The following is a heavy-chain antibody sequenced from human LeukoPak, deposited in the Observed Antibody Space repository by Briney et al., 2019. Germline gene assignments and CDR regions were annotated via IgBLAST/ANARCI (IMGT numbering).Heavy chain of an antibody. V-gene: IGHV3-74*01. CDR1: GYSISDGYY. J-gene: IGHJ4*02. D-gene: IGHD6-19*01. CDR3: AKGPLIEVAGTTWQY. Sequence: ETLSLTCNVSGYSISDGYYWGWIRQPPGKGLVWVSRINSDGSSTSYADSVKGRFTISRDNAKNTLYLQMNSLRAEDTAVYYCAKGPLIEVAGTTWQYWGQGTLVTVSS. CDR2: INSDGSST.